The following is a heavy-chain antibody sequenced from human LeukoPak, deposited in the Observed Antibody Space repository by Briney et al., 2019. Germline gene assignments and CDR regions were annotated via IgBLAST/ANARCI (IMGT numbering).Heavy chain of an antibody. CDR2: IKQDGSEK. J-gene: IGHJ6*02. Sequence: GGSLRLSCAASGFTFSSYWMSWVRQAPGKGLEWVANIKQDGSEKYYVDSVKGRFTISRDNAKNSLYLQMTSLRAEDTAVYYCARAQAYYYYYGMDVWGQGTTVTVSS. CDR1: GFTFSSYW. CDR3: ARAQAYYYYYGMDV. V-gene: IGHV3-7*01.